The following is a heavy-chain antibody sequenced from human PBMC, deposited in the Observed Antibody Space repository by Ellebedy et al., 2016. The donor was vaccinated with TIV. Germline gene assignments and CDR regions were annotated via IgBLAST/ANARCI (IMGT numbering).Heavy chain of an antibody. CDR3: ARELVAGRVFDY. V-gene: IGHV4-4*02. D-gene: IGHD6-19*01. Sequence: SQTLSLTCGVSGGSISSSNWWSWVRQPPGKGLEWIGEIYHSGSTNYKPSLKSRVTISVDKSKNQVSLKLSSVTAADTAVYYCARELVAGRVFDYWGQGTLVTVSS. CDR2: IYHSGST. CDR1: GGSISSSNW. J-gene: IGHJ4*02.